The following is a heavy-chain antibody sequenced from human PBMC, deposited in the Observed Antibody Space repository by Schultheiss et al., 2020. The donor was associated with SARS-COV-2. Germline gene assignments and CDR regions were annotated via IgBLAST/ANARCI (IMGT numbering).Heavy chain of an antibody. J-gene: IGHJ6*03. V-gene: IGHV3-23*01. CDR2: ISGSGGST. CDR1: GFTFSSFA. CDR3: AKEGAAAHYYYYYMDV. D-gene: IGHD6-13*01. Sequence: GESLKISCAASGFTFSSFAMSWVRQAPGKGLEWVSAISGSGGSTYYADSVKGRFTISRDNSKNTLYLQMNSLRAEDTAVYYCAKEGAAAHYYYYYMDVWGKGTTVTVSS.